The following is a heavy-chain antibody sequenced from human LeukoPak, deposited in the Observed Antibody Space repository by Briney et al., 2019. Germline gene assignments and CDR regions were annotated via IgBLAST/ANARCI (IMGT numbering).Heavy chain of an antibody. CDR1: GFTFSIYA. D-gene: IGHD3-10*01. CDR2: ISGSGGST. V-gene: IGHV3-23*01. CDR3: AKDLSPYYGSGRYAFDI. Sequence: GGSVRLSCAASGFTFSIYAMSWLRQAPGKGLEWVSGISGSGGSTYYADSVKGRFTISRDNSKNTLYLQMNSLRAEDTAVYYCAKDLSPYYGSGRYAFDIWGQGTMVTVSS. J-gene: IGHJ3*02.